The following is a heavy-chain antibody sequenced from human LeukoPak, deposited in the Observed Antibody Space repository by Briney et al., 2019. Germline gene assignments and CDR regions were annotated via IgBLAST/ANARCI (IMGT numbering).Heavy chain of an antibody. Sequence: GASVRVSCKASGYTFTNYYIHWVRQAPGQGLEWLGLINPSGGSTSYPQKFQDRVTMTRDTSTTTVYMELSSLRSEDTAVYYCARSYDISGSSGYFDYWGQGTLVTVSS. CDR1: GYTFTNYY. CDR3: ARSYDISGSSGYFDY. J-gene: IGHJ4*02. CDR2: INPSGGST. D-gene: IGHD3-22*01. V-gene: IGHV1-46*01.